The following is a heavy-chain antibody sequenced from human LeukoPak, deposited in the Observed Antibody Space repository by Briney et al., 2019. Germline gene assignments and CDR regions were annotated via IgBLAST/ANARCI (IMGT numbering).Heavy chain of an antibody. V-gene: IGHV3-53*01. CDR2: IYSDGSR. CDR1: GFTFSTYS. Sequence: GGSLRLPCAASGFTFSTYSVNWVCQAPGKGLEWVSVIYSDGSRYSADSVKGRFTISRDNSKNTLYLQMNSLRAEDTAVYYCARVGGSYSNWFDPWGQGTLVTVSS. J-gene: IGHJ5*02. D-gene: IGHD1-26*01. CDR3: ARVGGSYSNWFDP.